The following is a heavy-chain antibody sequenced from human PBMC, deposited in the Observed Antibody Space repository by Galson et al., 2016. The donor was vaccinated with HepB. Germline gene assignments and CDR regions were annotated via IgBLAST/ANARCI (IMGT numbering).Heavy chain of an antibody. Sequence: SETLSLTCAVSGGSISNNYWWSWVRQSPGNGLEWIGEIYQTGTANYNPPFTSRATISVDKSKNQISLRLNSVTAADTAVYYCTRGTLGTTASMAFDYWGQGTLVRVSS. CDR2: IYQTGTA. V-gene: IGHV4-4*02. J-gene: IGHJ4*02. CDR3: TRGTLGTTASMAFDY. D-gene: IGHD1-26*01. CDR1: GGSISNNYW.